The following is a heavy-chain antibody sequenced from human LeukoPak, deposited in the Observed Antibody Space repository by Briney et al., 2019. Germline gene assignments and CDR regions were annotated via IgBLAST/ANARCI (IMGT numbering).Heavy chain of an antibody. D-gene: IGHD6-13*01. CDR3: ARGYSSSPFDY. V-gene: IGHV3-53*04. J-gene: IGHJ4*02. CDR1: GFTASSNY. Sequence: GGSLRLSCAASGFTASSNYMSWVRQAPGKGLEWVSVIYSGGSTYYADSVKGRFTISRHNSKNTLYLQMNSLRAEDTAVYYCARGYSSSPFDYWGQGTLVTVSS. CDR2: IYSGGST.